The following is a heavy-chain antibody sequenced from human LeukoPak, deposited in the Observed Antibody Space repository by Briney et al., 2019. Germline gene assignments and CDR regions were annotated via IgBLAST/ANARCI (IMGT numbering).Heavy chain of an antibody. CDR1: GFTFSSYG. V-gene: IGHV3-30*18. J-gene: IGHJ4*02. CDR2: ISYDGSNK. Sequence: GGSLRLSCAASGFTFSSYGMLWVRQAPGKRLEWVAVISYDGSNKYYADSVKGRFTISRDNSKNTLYLQMNSLRAEDTAVYYCAKGLGYCSSTSCLPNDYWGQGTLVTVSS. D-gene: IGHD2-2*01. CDR3: AKGLGYCSSTSCLPNDY.